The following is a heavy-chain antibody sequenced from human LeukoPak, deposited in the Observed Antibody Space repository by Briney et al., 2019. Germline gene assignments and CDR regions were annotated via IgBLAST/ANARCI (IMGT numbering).Heavy chain of an antibody. D-gene: IGHD2/OR15-2a*01. CDR1: GYTFTSYA. J-gene: IGHJ5*02. V-gene: IGHV1-3*01. Sequence: ASVKVSCKASGYTFTSYAMQWVRQAPGQRLEWMGWINAGNGNTKYSQKFQGRVTITRDTSASTAYMELSSLRSEDTAVYYCVLLDQNIPIDPWGQGTLVTVSS. CDR2: INAGNGNT. CDR3: VLLDQNIPIDP.